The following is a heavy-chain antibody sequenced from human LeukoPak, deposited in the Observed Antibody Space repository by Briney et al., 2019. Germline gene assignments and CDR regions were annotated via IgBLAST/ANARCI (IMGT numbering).Heavy chain of an antibody. CDR3: ARGWDRAHPTGFEFDV. V-gene: IGHV3-11*04. CDR2: ISSSGTTI. Sequence: GSLRLSCAASGFTFSDHYMSWIRQAPGKGLEWVSFISSSGTTINQPDSVKGRFTISRDNAKNSVHLQMDNLRVEDTAVYYCARGWDRAHPTGFEFDVWGQGTLVTVSS. CDR1: GFTFSDHY. D-gene: IGHD1-26*01. J-gene: IGHJ4*02.